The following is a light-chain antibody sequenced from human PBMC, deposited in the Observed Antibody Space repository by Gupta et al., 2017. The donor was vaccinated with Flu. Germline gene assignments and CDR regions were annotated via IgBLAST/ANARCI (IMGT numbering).Light chain of an antibody. CDR3: QQYSSSPPVT. Sequence: ETVLTQSPGTLSMSPGERATLSCRASQTLSNNYLAWYQQKPAQAPRLLIYDASTRATGIPDRFSGSGSGTDFTLTIDRLEPEDFAVYYCQQYSSSPPVTFGQGTRLEFK. J-gene: IGKJ5*01. V-gene: IGKV3-20*01. CDR1: QTLSNNY. CDR2: DAS.